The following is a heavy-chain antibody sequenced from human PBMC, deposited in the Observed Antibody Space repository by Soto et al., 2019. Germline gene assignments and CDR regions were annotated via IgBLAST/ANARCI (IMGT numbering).Heavy chain of an antibody. CDR1: GYSFTGHY. J-gene: IGHJ6*02. Sequence: QVQLVQSGAEVKPPGASVKVSCKASGYSFTGHYMHWVRQVSGKRLEFLGWLKPDNGGTYYAPKFQGRVTFTRDTSTTTAYMELSGLHSDDTAVYYCARDLCPLGSGSPCPTYGMDLWGQGTQSPSP. D-gene: IGHD3-10*01. CDR2: LKPDNGGT. V-gene: IGHV1-2*02. CDR3: ARDLCPLGSGSPCPTYGMDL.